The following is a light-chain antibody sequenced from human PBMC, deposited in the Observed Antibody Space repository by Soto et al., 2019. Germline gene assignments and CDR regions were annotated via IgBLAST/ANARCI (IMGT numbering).Light chain of an antibody. V-gene: IGKV3-20*01. J-gene: IGKJ2*01. CDR2: GAS. CDR3: QQYGSSPYT. Sequence: EIVLTQSPGTLSLSPGERATLSCRASQSVRSSYLAWYQQKPGQAPRLLMYGASSRATGIPDRFSGSGSGTDFTLTISRSEPEDFAVYYCQQYGSSPYTFGQGTKLEIK. CDR1: QSVRSSY.